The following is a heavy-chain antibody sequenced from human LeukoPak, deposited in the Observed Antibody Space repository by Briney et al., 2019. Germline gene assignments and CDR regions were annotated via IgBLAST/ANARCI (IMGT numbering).Heavy chain of an antibody. CDR1: GGSFSGYY. V-gene: IGHV4-34*01. CDR2: INHSGST. Sequence: SETLSLTCAVYGGSFSGYYWSWIRQPPGKGLEWIGEINHSGSTNYNPSLKSRVTISVDTSKNQFSLKLSSVTAADTAVYYCARKPTGWYEGWFDPWGQGTLVTVSS. J-gene: IGHJ5*02. CDR3: ARKPTGWYEGWFDP. D-gene: IGHD6-19*01.